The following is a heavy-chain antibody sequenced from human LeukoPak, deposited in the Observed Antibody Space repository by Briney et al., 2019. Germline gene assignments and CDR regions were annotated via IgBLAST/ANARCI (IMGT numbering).Heavy chain of an antibody. J-gene: IGHJ4*02. Sequence: SETLSLTCSVSGDSVGSSRYFWGWIRQPPGKGLEWIGSIYYRPTTFYNASLRSRVTIYLDTSKNQFSLILNSVTAADTATYYCARGRDWNYQGYFDYWGPGSQVTVSS. CDR3: ARGRDWNYQGYFDY. CDR1: GDSVGSSRYF. D-gene: IGHD1-7*01. V-gene: IGHV4-39*07. CDR2: IYYRPTT.